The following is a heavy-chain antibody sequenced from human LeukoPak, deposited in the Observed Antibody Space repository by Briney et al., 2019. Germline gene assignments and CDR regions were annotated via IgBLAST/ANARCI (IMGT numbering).Heavy chain of an antibody. CDR2: IYSGGST. Sequence: GGSLRLSCAASGFTVSINYMSWVRQAPGKGLEWVSVIYSGGSTYYADSVKGRFTISRDNSKNTMYLQMNSLRAEDTAVYYCARSHDRGAYLNYYGSGSYLNYWGQGTLVTVSS. CDR1: GFTVSINY. D-gene: IGHD3-10*01. CDR3: ARSHDRGAYLNYYGSGSYLNY. V-gene: IGHV3-53*01. J-gene: IGHJ4*02.